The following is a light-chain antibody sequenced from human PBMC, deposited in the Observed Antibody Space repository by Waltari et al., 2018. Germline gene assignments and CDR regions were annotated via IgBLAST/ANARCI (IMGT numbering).Light chain of an antibody. Sequence: QSALTQPPSASGSPGQSVTISCTGTSGDVGGYNYVSWYQQYPGKAPKLLIYDVNEGPPGVPARFSGSKSDNTASLTVSGLQDEDEADYYCSSYAGSSNFVVFGGGTKVTVL. CDR1: SGDVGGYNY. V-gene: IGLV2-8*01. CDR2: DVN. J-gene: IGLJ2*01. CDR3: SSYAGSSNFVV.